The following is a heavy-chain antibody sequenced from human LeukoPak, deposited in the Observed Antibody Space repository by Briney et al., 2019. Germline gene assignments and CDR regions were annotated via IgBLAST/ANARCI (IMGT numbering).Heavy chain of an antibody. V-gene: IGHV4-39*01. CDR1: GGSISTSSYY. D-gene: IGHD3-10*01. Sequence: SETLSLTCTVSGGSISTSSYYWGWIRQPPGKGLEWIGSIYYSGSTYYNPSLKSRVTISVDTSKNQFSLKLSSVTAADTAVYYCATTGSGSYYNEVDVWGKGTTVTISS. J-gene: IGHJ6*04. CDR3: ATTGSGSYYNEVDV. CDR2: IYYSGST.